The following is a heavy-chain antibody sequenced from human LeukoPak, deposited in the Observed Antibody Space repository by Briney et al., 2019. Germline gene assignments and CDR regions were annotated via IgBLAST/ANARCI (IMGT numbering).Heavy chain of an antibody. CDR1: GGSFSGYY. CDR2: INHSGST. CDR3: ARVRMVRVFDS. J-gene: IGHJ4*02. V-gene: IGHV4-34*01. D-gene: IGHD3-10*01. Sequence: PSETLSLTCAVYGGSFSGYYWSWIRQPPGKGLEWSGEINHSGSTNYNPSLKSRVTISVDTSKNQFSLKLSSVTAADTAVYYCARVRMVRVFDSWGQGTLVTVSS.